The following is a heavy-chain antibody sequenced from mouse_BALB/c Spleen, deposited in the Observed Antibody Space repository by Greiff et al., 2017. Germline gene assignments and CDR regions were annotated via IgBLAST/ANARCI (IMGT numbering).Heavy chain of an antibody. J-gene: IGHJ3*01. D-gene: IGHD3-3*01. CDR1: GYSITSDYA. CDR3: ARGGLPLAWFAY. CDR2: ISYSGST. Sequence: ESGPGLVKPSQSLSLTCTVTGYSITSDYAWNWIRQFPGNKLEWMGYISYSGSTSYNPSLKSRISITRDTSKNQFFLQLNSVTTEDTATYYCARGGLPLAWFAYWGQGTLVTVSA. V-gene: IGHV3-2*02.